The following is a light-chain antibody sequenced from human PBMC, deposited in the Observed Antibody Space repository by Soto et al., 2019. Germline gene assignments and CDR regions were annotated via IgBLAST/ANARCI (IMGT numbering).Light chain of an antibody. J-gene: IGLJ3*02. CDR3: ASWDDRLHGWV. Sequence: QLVLTQQPSASGTPGQRVTISCSRSSSDIGSDTINWYQQFPGAAPKFLISSYNKRPSGVPDRFSGSRSGTSASLAISGLQPEDEADYYCASWDDRLHGWVFGGGTKVTVL. CDR1: SSDIGSDT. V-gene: IGLV1-44*01. CDR2: SYN.